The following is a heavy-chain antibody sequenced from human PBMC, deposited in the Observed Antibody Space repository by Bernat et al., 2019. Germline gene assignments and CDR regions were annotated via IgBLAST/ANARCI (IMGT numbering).Heavy chain of an antibody. J-gene: IGHJ4*02. D-gene: IGHD1-26*01. V-gene: IGHV3-66*01. CDR1: GFTFSSYS. Sequence: EVQLVESGGGLVQPGGSLRLSCAASGFTFSSYSMNWVRQAPGKGLEWVPVIYKNGGTKYADSVKGRFTISRDNSKNTLYLQMNSLRAEDTAVYYCARDDGTYFCYWGQGTLVTVSS. CDR3: ARDDGTYFCY. CDR2: IYKNGGT.